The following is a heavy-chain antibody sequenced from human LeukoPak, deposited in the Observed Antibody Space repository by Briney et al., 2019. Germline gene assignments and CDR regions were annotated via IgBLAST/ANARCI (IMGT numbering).Heavy chain of an antibody. CDR2: MNPNSCNT. D-gene: IGHD6-6*01. CDR3: ARVRTRIAARGWFDP. J-gene: IGHJ5*02. CDR1: GYTFTSYD. Sequence: GASVKVSCKASGYTFTSYDINWVRQATGQGLEWMGWMNPNSCNTGYAQKFQGRVTITRNTSISTAYMELGSLRSEDTAVYYCARVRTRIAARGWFDPWGQGTLVTVSS. V-gene: IGHV1-8*03.